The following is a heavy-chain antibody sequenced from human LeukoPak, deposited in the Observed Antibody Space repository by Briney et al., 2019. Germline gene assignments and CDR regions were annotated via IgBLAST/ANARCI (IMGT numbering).Heavy chain of an antibody. J-gene: IGHJ5*02. V-gene: IGHV4-4*02. CDR3: ARASYSSTRNWFDP. Sequence: SETLSLTCAVSGGSISSSYWWSWVRQPPGKGLEWIGEIYHSGSTNYNPSLKSRVTIPVDKSKNRFSLKLSSVTAADTAVYYCARASYSSTRNWFDPWGQGTLVTVSS. CDR1: GGSISSSYW. D-gene: IGHD6-13*01. CDR2: IYHSGST.